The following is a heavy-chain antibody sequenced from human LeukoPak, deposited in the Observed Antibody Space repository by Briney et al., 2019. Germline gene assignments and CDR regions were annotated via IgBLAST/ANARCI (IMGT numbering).Heavy chain of an antibody. Sequence: ASVKVSCKASGYTFTSYYMHWVRQAPGQGLEWMGIINPSGGSTSYAQKFQGRVTMTRDTSTSTVYMELSSLRSEDTAVYYCAREGSESSSGLVVENWFDPWGQGTLVTVSS. CDR1: GYTFTSYY. D-gene: IGHD6-6*01. V-gene: IGHV1-46*01. CDR2: INPSGGST. CDR3: AREGSESSSGLVVENWFDP. J-gene: IGHJ5*02.